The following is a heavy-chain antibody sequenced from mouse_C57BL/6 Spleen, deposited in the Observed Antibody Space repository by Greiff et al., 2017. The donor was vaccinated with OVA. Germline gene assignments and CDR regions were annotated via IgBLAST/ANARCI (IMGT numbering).Heavy chain of an antibody. Sequence: VKLMESGAELVRPGASVTLSCKASGYTFTDYEMHWVKQTPVHGLEWIGAIDPETGGTAYNQKFKGKAILTADKSSSTAYMELRSLTSEDSAVYYCTREYYSNYYFDYWGQGTTLTVSS. CDR2: IDPETGGT. CDR3: TREYYSNYYFDY. D-gene: IGHD2-5*01. CDR1: GYTFTDYE. J-gene: IGHJ2*01. V-gene: IGHV1-15*01.